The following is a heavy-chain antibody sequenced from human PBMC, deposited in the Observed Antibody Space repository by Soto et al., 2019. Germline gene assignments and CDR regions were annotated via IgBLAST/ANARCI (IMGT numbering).Heavy chain of an antibody. Sequence: PSETLSLTCTVSGGSISTYYWSWIRQSPGKGLEWIGYIYYNGRTNYNPSLKSRVTISVDTSKNQFSLKLTSLTAADTAVYYCAKLSAAKLPTVTYHYFDYWGQGTLVTVSS. CDR1: GGSISTYY. D-gene: IGHD4-17*01. V-gene: IGHV4-59*08. CDR2: IYYNGRT. J-gene: IGHJ4*02. CDR3: AKLSAAKLPTVTYHYFDY.